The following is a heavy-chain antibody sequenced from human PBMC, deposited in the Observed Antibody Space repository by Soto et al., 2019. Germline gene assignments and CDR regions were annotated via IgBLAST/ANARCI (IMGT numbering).Heavy chain of an antibody. V-gene: IGHV3-33*01. J-gene: IGHJ3*02. D-gene: IGHD1-20*01. CDR1: GFTFSSYG. CDR3: ARDRAYNWNDADAFDI. Sequence: QVQLVESGGGVVQPGRSLRLSCAASGFTFSSYGMQWVRQAPGKGLEWVAVIWYDGSNKYYADSVKGRFTISRDNSKNTLYLQMNSLRAEDTAVYYCARDRAYNWNDADAFDIWGQGTMVTVSS. CDR2: IWYDGSNK.